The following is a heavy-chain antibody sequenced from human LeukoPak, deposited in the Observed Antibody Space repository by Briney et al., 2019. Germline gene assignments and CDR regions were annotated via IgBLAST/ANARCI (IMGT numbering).Heavy chain of an antibody. CDR3: ARVRGYYDSSGYDY. D-gene: IGHD3-22*01. V-gene: IGHV4-59*01. CDR1: GASISSYY. CDR2: IYYSGST. Sequence: SETLSLTCTVSGASISSYYWSWIRQPPGEGLEWIGYIYYSGSTNYNPALKSRVTISEDTSKNQISLKLSSVTAADTAVYYCARVRGYYDSSGYDYWGQGTLVTVSS. J-gene: IGHJ4*02.